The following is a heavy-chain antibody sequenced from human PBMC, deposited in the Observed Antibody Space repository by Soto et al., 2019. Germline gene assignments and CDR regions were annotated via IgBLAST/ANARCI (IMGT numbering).Heavy chain of an antibody. J-gene: IGHJ6*02. CDR3: ARDGAAAGTDYYYGMDV. D-gene: IGHD6-13*01. CDR2: IYYSGST. V-gene: IGHV4-59*11. CDR1: GGSISNHY. Sequence: SETLSLTCTVSGGSISNHYGSWIRQPPGKGLEWIGYIYYSGSTNYNPSLKSRVTISVDTSKNQFSLKLSSVTAADTAVYYCARDGAAAGTDYYYGMDVWGQGTTVTVSS.